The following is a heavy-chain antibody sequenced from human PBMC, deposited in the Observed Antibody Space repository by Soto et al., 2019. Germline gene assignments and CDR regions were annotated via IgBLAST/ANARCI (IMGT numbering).Heavy chain of an antibody. V-gene: IGHV3-23*01. Sequence: EVQLLESGGGLVQPGGSLRLSCAASGFTFSSYAMSWVRQAPGKGLEWVSGMSGSGGTAYYRDSGKGRFTLSRDNSKQTLYLQMNSLRAEDTALYYCAKGPIFGVENIYDYWGQGTLVTVSS. CDR2: MSGSGGTA. CDR3: AKGPIFGVENIYDY. J-gene: IGHJ4*02. CDR1: GFTFSSYA. D-gene: IGHD3-3*01.